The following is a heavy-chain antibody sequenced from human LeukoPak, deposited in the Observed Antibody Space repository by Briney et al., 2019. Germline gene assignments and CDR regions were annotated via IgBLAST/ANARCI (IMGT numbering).Heavy chain of an antibody. CDR1: GGSFSGYY. CDR2: INHSGST. CDR3: ARVVRRITMIVVVINRAFDI. J-gene: IGHJ3*02. Sequence: SETLSLTCAVSGGSFSGYYWSWIRQPPGKGLEWIGEINHSGSTNYNPSLKSRVIISVDTSKNQFSLKLSSVTAADTAVYYCARVVRRITMIVVVINRAFDIWGQGTMVTVSS. V-gene: IGHV4-34*01. D-gene: IGHD3-22*01.